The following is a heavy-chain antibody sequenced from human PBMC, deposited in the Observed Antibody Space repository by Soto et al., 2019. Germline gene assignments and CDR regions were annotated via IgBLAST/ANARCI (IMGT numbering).Heavy chain of an antibody. D-gene: IGHD4-17*01. CDR3: ARDTYDYGDHEMAFQH. CDR1: GYTFTSYY. Sequence: ASVKVSCKASGYTFTSYYMHWVRQAPGQGLEWMGIINPSGGSTSYAQNFQGRVTMTRDTSTSTVYMELSSLRSEDTAVYYCARDTYDYGDHEMAFQHWGQGTLVTVSS. J-gene: IGHJ1*01. V-gene: IGHV1-46*03. CDR2: INPSGGST.